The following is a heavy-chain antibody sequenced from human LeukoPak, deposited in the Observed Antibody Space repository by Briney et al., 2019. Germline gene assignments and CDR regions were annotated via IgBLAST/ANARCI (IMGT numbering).Heavy chain of an antibody. CDR1: GFTFHDFA. J-gene: IGHJ6*03. V-gene: IGHV3-20*04. CDR3: ARLGGPDYYFYYYMDV. Sequence: GGSLRLSCAASGFTFHDFAMSWVRQAPGKGLEWVSGVNWNGDGTGYADSVEGRFTISRDNAKNSLYLQVNSLSVDDTALHYCARLGGPDYYFYYYMDVWGKGTTVTVSS. D-gene: IGHD1-26*01. CDR2: VNWNGDGT.